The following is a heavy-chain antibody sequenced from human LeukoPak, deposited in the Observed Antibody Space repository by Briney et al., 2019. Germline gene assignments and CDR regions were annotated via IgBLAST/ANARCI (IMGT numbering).Heavy chain of an antibody. Sequence: GGSLRLSCAASGFTVSGNYMSWVRQAPGKGLEWVSVIYSGGSTYYADSVKGRFTISRDNAKNSLYLQMNSLRAEDTAVYYCARDMSGMAARPIDYWGQGALVTVSS. V-gene: IGHV3-53*01. CDR3: ARDMSGMAARPIDY. CDR2: IYSGGST. CDR1: GFTVSGNY. D-gene: IGHD6-6*01. J-gene: IGHJ4*02.